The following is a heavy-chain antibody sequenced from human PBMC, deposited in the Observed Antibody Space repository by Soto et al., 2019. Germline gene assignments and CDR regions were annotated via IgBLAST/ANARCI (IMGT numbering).Heavy chain of an antibody. CDR1: GGTFSSYT. J-gene: IGHJ3*02. CDR2: IIPILGIA. CDR3: ARDNKTTYYDILTGNGAFDI. D-gene: IGHD3-9*01. V-gene: IGHV1-69*08. Sequence: QVQLVQSGAEVKKPGSSVKVSCKASGGTFSSYTISWVRQAPGQGLEWMGRIIPILGIANYAQKFQGRVTITADKSTSTAYRELSSLRSEDTAVYYCARDNKTTYYDILTGNGAFDIWGQGTMVTVSS.